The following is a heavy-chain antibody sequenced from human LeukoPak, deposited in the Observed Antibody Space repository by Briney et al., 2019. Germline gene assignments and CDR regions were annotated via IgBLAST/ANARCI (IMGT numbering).Heavy chain of an antibody. CDR3: AEVSSADYGYYMDV. CDR1: GFTFNGHS. V-gene: IGHV3-30*18. CDR2: ISFDGTNT. D-gene: IGHD4-17*01. J-gene: IGHJ6*03. Sequence: PGRSLRLSCAASGFTFNGHSMHWVRQAPGKGLEWVAVISFDGTNTYYADSLKGRFTISRDNSKNTLFLQMNSLRVDGTAVYYCAEVSSADYGYYMDVWGKGTTVTVSS.